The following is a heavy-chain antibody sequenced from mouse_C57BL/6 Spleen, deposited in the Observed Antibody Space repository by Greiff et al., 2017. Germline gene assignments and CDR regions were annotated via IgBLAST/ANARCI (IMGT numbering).Heavy chain of an antibody. J-gene: IGHJ4*01. D-gene: IGHD1-1*01. CDR2: LNPGSGGT. CDR3: ARSSDYSGSSYYAMDY. V-gene: IGHV1-54*01. CDR1: GYAFTNYL. Sequence: QVQLKESGAELVRPGTSVKVSCKASGYAFTNYLIEWVKQRPGQGLEWIGVLNPGSGGTNYNEKFKGKATLTADTSSSTVYMQLSSLSSEDSAVYFCARSSDYSGSSYYAMDYWGQGTSVTVSS.